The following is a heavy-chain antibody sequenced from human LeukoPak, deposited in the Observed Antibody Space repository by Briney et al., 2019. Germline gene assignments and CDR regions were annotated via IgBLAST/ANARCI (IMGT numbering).Heavy chain of an antibody. Sequence: ASVKVSCKASGYTFTSYDINWVRQATGQGLEGMGWMNPNSGNTGYAQKFQGRVTMTRNTSISTAYIELSSLRSQDTAGYYCAKRRGAAKSPGAIRNWFDPWGQGTLVTVSS. V-gene: IGHV1-8*01. D-gene: IGHD5-18*01. CDR3: AKRRGAAKSPGAIRNWFDP. CDR2: MNPNSGNT. J-gene: IGHJ5*02. CDR1: GYTFTSYD.